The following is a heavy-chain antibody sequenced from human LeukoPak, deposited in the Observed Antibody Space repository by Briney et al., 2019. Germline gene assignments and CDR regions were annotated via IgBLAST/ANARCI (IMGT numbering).Heavy chain of an antibody. CDR1: GVSISSYY. D-gene: IGHD3-10*01. CDR2: IHTSGST. V-gene: IGHV4-4*07. CDR3: TRGFHTAFDI. Sequence: SETLSLTCTVSGVSISSYYWSWIRQPAGKGLEWIGRIHTSGSTNYNPSLKSRVTMSVDTSKNQFSLKLNSVTAADTAVYYCTRGFHTAFDIWGQGTLVTVSS. J-gene: IGHJ3*02.